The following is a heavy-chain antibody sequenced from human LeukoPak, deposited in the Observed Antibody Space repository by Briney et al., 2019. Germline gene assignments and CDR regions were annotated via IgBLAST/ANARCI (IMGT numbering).Heavy chain of an antibody. V-gene: IGHV3-7*01. D-gene: IGHD2-8*01. J-gene: IGHJ2*01. CDR1: GFTFSSYW. CDR3: ASWCMVIGWETFWYFDL. Sequence: GGSLRLSCAASGFTFSSYWMSWVRQAPGKGLEWVANIKQDGREKYYVDSVKGRFTISRDNAKNSLYLQMNSLRAEDTAVYYCASWCMVIGWETFWYFDLWGRGTLVTVSS. CDR2: IKQDGREK.